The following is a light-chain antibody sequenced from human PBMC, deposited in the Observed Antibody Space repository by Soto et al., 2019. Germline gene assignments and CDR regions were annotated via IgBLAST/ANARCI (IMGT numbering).Light chain of an antibody. CDR2: GAS. CDR1: QSVSRN. Sequence: EIVMTQSPATLSVSLGERATLSCRASQSVSRNLAWYQLKPGQAPRLLIYGASTRATGIPARFSGSGSGTDFNLTISTLQPEDFAVYYCQQYTNCPPGTFGQETKVDI. V-gene: IGKV3-15*01. CDR3: QQYTNCPPGT. J-gene: IGKJ1*01.